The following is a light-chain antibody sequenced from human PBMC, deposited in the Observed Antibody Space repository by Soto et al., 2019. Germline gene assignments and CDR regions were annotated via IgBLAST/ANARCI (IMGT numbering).Light chain of an antibody. CDR2: LGS. Sequence: DIVMTQSPLSLPVTPGEPASISCRSSQSLLHSNGYNYLDWYLQKPGQSPQLLIYLGSNRASGVPDRFSGSGSGTDFTLKISRVEAEDVGVYCCMQALQTPGPTFGGGTKVEIK. V-gene: IGKV2-28*01. CDR1: QSLLHSNGYNY. CDR3: MQALQTPGPT. J-gene: IGKJ4*01.